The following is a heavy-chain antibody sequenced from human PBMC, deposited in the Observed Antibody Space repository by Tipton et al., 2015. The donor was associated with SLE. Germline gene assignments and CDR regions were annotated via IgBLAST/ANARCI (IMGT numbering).Heavy chain of an antibody. D-gene: IGHD3-3*01. V-gene: IGHV4-59*01. CDR2: IYQSESAAGGT. J-gene: IGHJ4*02. CDR1: GGSISVYY. Sequence: TLSLTCTVSGGSISVYYWSWIRQSPGKGLEWIAYIYQSESAAGGTAYNPSLKSRASISVDTSKSQFYLSLKSVTAADTAVYFCASAPLHDFWSNYEAGWGQGTLVTVSS. CDR3: ASAPLHDFWSNYEAG.